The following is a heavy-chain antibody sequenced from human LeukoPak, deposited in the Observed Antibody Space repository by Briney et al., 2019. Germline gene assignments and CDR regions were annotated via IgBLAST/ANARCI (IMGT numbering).Heavy chain of an antibody. CDR3: ARVGSSWPNWYFDL. CDR1: GFTFSSYT. D-gene: IGHD6-13*01. CDR2: ISSGNSNI. Sequence: GGSLRLSCAASGFTFSSYTMNWVRQAPGKGLEWVSYISSGNSNIYYADSVKGRFTISRDNAKNSLYLQMNSLRAEDTAVYYCARVGSSWPNWYFDLWGRGTLVTVSS. V-gene: IGHV3-48*01. J-gene: IGHJ2*01.